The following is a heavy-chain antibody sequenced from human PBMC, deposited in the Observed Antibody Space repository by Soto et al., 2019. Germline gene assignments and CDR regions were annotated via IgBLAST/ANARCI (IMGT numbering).Heavy chain of an antibody. CDR1: GGTFSSYA. CDR3: ARVVRWDTAMVREFGELSKSPDSAFDI. CDR2: IIPIFGTA. J-gene: IGHJ3*02. Sequence: QVQLVQSGAEVKKPGSSVKVSCKASGGTFSSYAISWVRQAPGQGLEWMGGIIPIFGTANYAQKFQGRVTITADESTSTAYMELSSLRSEDTAVYYCARVVRWDTAMVREFGELSKSPDSAFDIWGQGTMVTVSS. D-gene: IGHD5-18*01. V-gene: IGHV1-69*12.